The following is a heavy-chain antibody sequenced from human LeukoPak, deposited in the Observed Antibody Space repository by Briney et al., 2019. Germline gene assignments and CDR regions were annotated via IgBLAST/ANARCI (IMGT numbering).Heavy chain of an antibody. CDR1: GGSFSGYY. J-gene: IGHJ4*02. CDR3: ARGKQLWFQRISPFDY. D-gene: IGHD5-18*01. Sequence: SETLSLTCAVYGGSFSGYYWSWIRQPPGKGLEWIGEINHSGSTNYNPSLKSRVTISVDTSKNQFSLKLSSVTAADTAVYYCARGKQLWFQRISPFDYWGQGTLVTVSS. CDR2: INHSGST. V-gene: IGHV4-34*01.